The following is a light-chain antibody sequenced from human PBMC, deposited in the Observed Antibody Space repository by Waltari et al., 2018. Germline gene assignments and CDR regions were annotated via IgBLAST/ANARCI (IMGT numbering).Light chain of an antibody. Sequence: QLVLTQSPSASASLGASVRLTCTLRSGPSSNVIVWHQQQPGKGPRYLMKVNSDGSHKKGDEIPDRFSGSSSGAERYLTISSLQSEDEGDYYCQTGGHGTWVFGGGTKLTVL. CDR1: SGPSSNV. J-gene: IGLJ3*02. CDR2: VNSDGSH. CDR3: QTGGHGTWV. V-gene: IGLV4-69*01.